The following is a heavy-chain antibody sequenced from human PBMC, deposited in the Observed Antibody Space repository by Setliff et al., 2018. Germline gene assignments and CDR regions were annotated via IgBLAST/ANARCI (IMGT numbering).Heavy chain of an antibody. V-gene: IGHV4-38-2*01. Sequence: SETLSLTCAVSGYSINSGYYWGWIRQSPGKGLEWIGTIYHSGSTYYNPSLKSRVTVSVDTSKNHFSLKLNSVTAADTAVYYCARFGGVLWGPYGSGSYFDSWGQGTLVTVSS. CDR3: ARFGGVLWGPYGSGSYFDS. CDR1: GYSINSGYY. D-gene: IGHD3-10*01. J-gene: IGHJ4*02. CDR2: IYHSGST.